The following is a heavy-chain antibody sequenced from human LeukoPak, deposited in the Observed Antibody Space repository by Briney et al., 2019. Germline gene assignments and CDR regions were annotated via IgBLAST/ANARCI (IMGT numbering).Heavy chain of an antibody. CDR2: VFYNGAT. CDR3: ISTYYDFWSGYWS. J-gene: IGHJ3*01. Sequence: SETLSLTCLVSGEPISSYYWAWVRQPPGKGLEWIGTVFYNGATQYSPSLRSRVTISIDTSTNQFSLKLTSVTAADTAVYYCISTYYDFWSGYWSWGQGTMVTVSS. D-gene: IGHD3-3*01. CDR1: GEPISSYY. V-gene: IGHV4-59*04.